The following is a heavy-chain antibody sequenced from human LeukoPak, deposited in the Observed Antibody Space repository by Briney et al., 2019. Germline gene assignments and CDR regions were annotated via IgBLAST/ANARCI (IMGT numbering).Heavy chain of an antibody. CDR2: IRYDGSDK. Sequence: GGSLRPSCAASGFTFSTYDMHWVRQAPGKGLEWVSFIRYDGSDKLYADSVKGRFTVSRDNSKNTLYLQMNSLRAEDTAVYYCAKDGGDIVVVPAAITGMSYYYYMDVWGKGTTVTVSS. CDR1: GFTFSTYD. D-gene: IGHD2-2*01. CDR3: AKDGGDIVVVPAAITGMSYYYYMDV. J-gene: IGHJ6*03. V-gene: IGHV3-30*02.